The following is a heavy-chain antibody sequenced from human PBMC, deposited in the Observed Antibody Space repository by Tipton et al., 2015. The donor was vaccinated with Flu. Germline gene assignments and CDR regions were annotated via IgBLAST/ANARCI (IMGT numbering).Heavy chain of an antibody. D-gene: IGHD5-24*01. CDR2: IYPGDSDT. Sequence: QLVQSGAEVKKPGESLKISCKGFGYSFRNYWIGWARQMPGKGLEWMGIIYPGDSDTRYSPSFQGQVTISADKSISTAYLQWSSLKASDPAMYYCARRGEMDPGDYYYGMDVWGQGTTVTVSS. J-gene: IGHJ6*02. V-gene: IGHV5-51*01. CDR1: GYSFRNYW. CDR3: ARRGEMDPGDYYYGMDV.